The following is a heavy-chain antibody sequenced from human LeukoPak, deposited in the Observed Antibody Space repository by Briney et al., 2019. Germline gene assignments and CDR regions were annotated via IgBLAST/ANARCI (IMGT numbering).Heavy chain of an antibody. CDR1: GGSISSNFYS. J-gene: IGHJ3*02. CDR3: ARHNGGSETMGAFDI. V-gene: IGHV4-39*01. CDR2: LHYSGTT. D-gene: IGHD3-10*01. Sequence: PSESLSLTCTVSGGSISSNFYSWGWIRQSPGKGLEWIGSLHYSGTTYYSPSLKGPVTISVDTSKNQFSLKLTSVTAADTAVYYCARHNGGSETMGAFDIWGQGTMVTVSS.